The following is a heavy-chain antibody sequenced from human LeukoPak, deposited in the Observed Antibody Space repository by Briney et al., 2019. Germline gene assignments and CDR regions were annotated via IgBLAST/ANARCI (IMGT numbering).Heavy chain of an antibody. Sequence: SETLSLTCTVSGGSISSHYWSWIRQPPGKGLEWIGSIYYSGSTYYNPSLKSRVTISVDTSKNQFSLKLSSVTAADTAVYYCARHGSITMVRGTYFDPWGQGTLVTVSS. CDR2: IYYSGST. CDR3: ARHGSITMVRGTYFDP. J-gene: IGHJ5*02. V-gene: IGHV4-59*05. D-gene: IGHD3-10*01. CDR1: GGSISSHY.